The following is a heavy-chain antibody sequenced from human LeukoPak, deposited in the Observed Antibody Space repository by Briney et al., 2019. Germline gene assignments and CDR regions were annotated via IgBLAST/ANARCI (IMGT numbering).Heavy chain of an antibody. CDR3: TTESYYDRGGY. Sequence: GGSLRLSCAASGFTVSSNYMSWVRQAPGKGLEWVGRIKSKTAGGTTDYAAPVKGRFTISRDDSKATLYLQMNSLKTEDTAVYYCTTESYYDRGGYWGQGTLVTVSS. D-gene: IGHD3-16*01. V-gene: IGHV3-15*01. CDR1: GFTVSSNY. J-gene: IGHJ4*02. CDR2: IKSKTAGGTT.